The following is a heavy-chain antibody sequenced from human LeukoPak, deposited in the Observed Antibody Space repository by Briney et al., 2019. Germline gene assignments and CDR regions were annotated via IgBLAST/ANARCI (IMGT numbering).Heavy chain of an antibody. CDR1: GGSFSGYY. CDR3: ARTLDYGDY. Sequence: SETLSLTCAVYGGSFSGYYWSWIRQPPGKGLEWIGEINHSGSTNYNPSLKSRVTISVDTSKNQFSLKLSSVTAADTAVYYCARTLDYGDYWGQGTLVTVSS. V-gene: IGHV4-34*01. CDR2: INHSGST. J-gene: IGHJ4*02.